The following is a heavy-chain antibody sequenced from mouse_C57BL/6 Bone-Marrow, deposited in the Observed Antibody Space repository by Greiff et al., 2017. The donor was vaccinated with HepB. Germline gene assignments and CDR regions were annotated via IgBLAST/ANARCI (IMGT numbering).Heavy chain of an antibody. J-gene: IGHJ2*01. CDR2: IDPENGDT. D-gene: IGHD2-5*01. Sequence: VQLKESGAELVRPGASVKLSCTASGFNIKDAYMHWVKQRPEQGLEWIGWIDPENGDTDYASKFQGKATITADTSSNTAYLQLSSLTSEDTAVYYCTTFYYSNSYYLDYWGQGTTLTVSS. CDR3: TTFYYSNSYYLDY. V-gene: IGHV14-4*01. CDR1: GFNIKDAY.